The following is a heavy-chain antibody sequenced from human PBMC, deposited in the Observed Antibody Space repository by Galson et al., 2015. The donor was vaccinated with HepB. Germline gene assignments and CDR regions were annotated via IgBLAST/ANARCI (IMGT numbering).Heavy chain of an antibody. V-gene: IGHV3-74*01. D-gene: IGHD2-15*01. CDR2: INTDGSIT. CDR3: AQQVAHAGFDI. J-gene: IGHJ3*02. CDR1: GFTVSSNH. Sequence: SLRLSCAASGFTVSSNHMSWVRQAPGKGLVWVSRINTDGSITSYADSVKGRYTSSTDDAKNTLYLQMNSLSAEDTAVYYCAQQVAHAGFDIWGQGTMVTVA.